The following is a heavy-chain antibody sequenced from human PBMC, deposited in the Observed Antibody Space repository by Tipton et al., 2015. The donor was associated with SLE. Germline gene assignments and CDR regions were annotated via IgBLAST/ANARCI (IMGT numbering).Heavy chain of an antibody. CDR2: ISYDGSNK. CDR1: GFTFSNYA. D-gene: IGHD2-2*01. J-gene: IGHJ6*02. CDR3: VRDLGYCHSTSCLYYYYGVDV. Sequence: SLRLSCAASGFTFSNYALHWVRQAPGKGPEWVAVISYDGSNKYYADSVKGRFTISRDTSKNTLYLQMNSLRTEDTAVYYCVRDLGYCHSTSCLYYYYGVDVWGQGTTVTVSS. V-gene: IGHV3-30-3*01.